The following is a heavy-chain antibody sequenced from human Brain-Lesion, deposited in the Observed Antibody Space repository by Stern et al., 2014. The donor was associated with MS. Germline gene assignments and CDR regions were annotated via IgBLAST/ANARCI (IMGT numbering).Heavy chain of an antibody. CDR3: ARPHYFVSSGLDY. Sequence: VQLVQSGAEVKKPGASVKVSCKASGYTFTTYYLHWVRQAPGQGLEWMGIINPSDGSASYTQKFHGRVTMTRDTSTSTVYMELRNLRSEDTAVYYCARPHYFVSSGLDYWGQGTLVTVSS. CDR1: GYTFTTYY. CDR2: INPSDGSA. V-gene: IGHV1-46*03. D-gene: IGHD3-22*01. J-gene: IGHJ4*02.